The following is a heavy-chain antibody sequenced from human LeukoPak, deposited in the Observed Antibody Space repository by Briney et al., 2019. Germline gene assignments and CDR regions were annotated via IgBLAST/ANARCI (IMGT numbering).Heavy chain of an antibody. CDR3: AKDDCSGGNSYSWIDY. CDR1: GFTFDDYD. V-gene: IGHV3-9*01. D-gene: IGHD2-15*01. J-gene: IGHJ4*02. CDR2: ISWNSGTI. Sequence: GRSLRLSCAASGFTFDDYDMHWVRQAPGKALEWISSISWNSGTIGYADSVKGRFTISRDNAKNSLYLQMNSLGADDTALYYCAKDDCSGGNSYSWIDYWGQGTLVTVSS.